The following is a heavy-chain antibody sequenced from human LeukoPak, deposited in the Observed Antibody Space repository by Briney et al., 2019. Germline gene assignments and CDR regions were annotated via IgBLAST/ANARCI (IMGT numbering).Heavy chain of an antibody. V-gene: IGHV3-13*04. J-gene: IGHJ3*02. Sequence: GGSQRLSCAASGFTFSSYDMHWVRQGPGKGLEWVSGIDTADGTYYAGSVKGRFTISRENAKNSFYLQMNSLRAGDTAVYFCTRRMRGLGSYSDAFDIWGQGTMVTVSS. CDR2: IDTADGT. CDR1: GFTFSSYD. D-gene: IGHD3-10*01. CDR3: TRRMRGLGSYSDAFDI.